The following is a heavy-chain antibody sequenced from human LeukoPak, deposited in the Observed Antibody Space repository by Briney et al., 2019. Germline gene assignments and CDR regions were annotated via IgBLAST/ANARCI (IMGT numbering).Heavy chain of an antibody. CDR3: ARPTAQRRGYSSGWSSFFDY. CDR2: IYYSGST. D-gene: IGHD6-19*01. J-gene: IGHJ4*02. V-gene: IGHV4-39*01. CDR1: GGSISSSSYY. Sequence: SETLSLTCTVSGGSISSSSYYWGWIRQPPGKGLEWIGSIYYSGSTYYNPSLKGRVTISVDTSKNQFSLKLSSVTAADTAVYYCARPTAQRRGYSSGWSSFFDYWGQGTLVTVSS.